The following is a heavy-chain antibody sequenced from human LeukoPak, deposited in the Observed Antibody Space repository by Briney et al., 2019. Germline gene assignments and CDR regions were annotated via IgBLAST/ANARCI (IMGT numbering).Heavy chain of an antibody. D-gene: IGHD2-2*01. CDR3: AREVYCSSTSCYGDGFYYYYMDV. V-gene: IGHV1-8*03. CDR1: GYTSTSYD. CDR2: MNPNSGNT. J-gene: IGHJ6*03. Sequence: ASVKVSCKASGYTSTSYDINWVRQATGQGLEWMGWMNPNSGNTGYAQKFQGRVTITRNTSISTAYMELSSLRSEDTAVYYCAREVYCSSTSCYGDGFYYYYMDVWGKGTTVTVSS.